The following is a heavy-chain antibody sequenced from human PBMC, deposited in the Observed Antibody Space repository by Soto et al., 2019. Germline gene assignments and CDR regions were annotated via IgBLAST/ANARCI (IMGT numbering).Heavy chain of an antibody. CDR1: GDTFTSYA. D-gene: IGHD3-10*02. V-gene: IGHV1-69*18. CDR2: IIPAFGKT. J-gene: IGHJ6*02. CDR3: ARDPLSSFAMDV. Sequence: QVQLVQSGAEVKKPGSSVKVSCKASGDTFTSYAVSWVRQAPGQGLEWMGKIIPAFGKTYYAQKFQGRLTISPDDSTSTAYMEVSSLVSADTAVYYCARDPLSSFAMDVWGQGTTVIVSS.